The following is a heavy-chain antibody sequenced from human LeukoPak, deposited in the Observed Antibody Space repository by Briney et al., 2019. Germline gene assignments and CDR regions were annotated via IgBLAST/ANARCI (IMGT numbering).Heavy chain of an antibody. CDR1: GGSISSYY. Sequence: SETLSLTCTVSGGSISSYYWSWIRQPPGKGLEWIGYIYYSGSTNYNPSLKSRVTISVDTSKNQFSLKLSSVTAADTAVYYCAGLFATVTTADAFDIWGQGTMVTVSS. D-gene: IGHD4-17*01. V-gene: IGHV4-59*01. J-gene: IGHJ3*02. CDR3: AGLFATVTTADAFDI. CDR2: IYYSGST.